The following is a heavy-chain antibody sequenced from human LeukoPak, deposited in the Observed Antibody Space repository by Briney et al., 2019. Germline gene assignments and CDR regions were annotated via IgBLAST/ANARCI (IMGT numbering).Heavy chain of an antibody. Sequence: GGSLRLSCAAFGFTFSNYGMHWFRQAPGKGLQWVAFIRYDGPNKYYADSVKGRFTISRDNFKNILSLEMSSLRPEDTALYYCAKDQTDRYSNGCDYWGQGTLVTVSS. V-gene: IGHV3-30*02. D-gene: IGHD2-15*01. CDR3: AKDQTDRYSNGCDY. J-gene: IGHJ4*02. CDR2: IRYDGPNK. CDR1: GFTFSNYG.